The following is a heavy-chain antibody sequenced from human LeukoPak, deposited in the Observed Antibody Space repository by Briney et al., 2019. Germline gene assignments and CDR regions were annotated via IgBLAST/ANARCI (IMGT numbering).Heavy chain of an antibody. Sequence: GESLKISCEASGYXFPDYWISWVRQMPGKGLEWMGIIYPGDSDTKYSPSFQGQVTISADKSISTSHLQWSSLKASDTAMYYCARRIIMRGVITFDYWGQGTLVTVSS. CDR2: IYPGDSDT. CDR1: GYXFPDYW. D-gene: IGHD3-10*01. V-gene: IGHV5-51*01. CDR3: ARRIIMRGVITFDY. J-gene: IGHJ4*02.